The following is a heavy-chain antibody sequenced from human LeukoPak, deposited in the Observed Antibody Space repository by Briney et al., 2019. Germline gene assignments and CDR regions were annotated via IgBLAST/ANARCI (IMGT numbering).Heavy chain of an antibody. J-gene: IGHJ6*03. Sequence: GSLRLSCAASGFTFSTYWMSWVRQAPGRGLEWVANIKQDRSEKYYVDSVKGRFTISRDNAKNSLYLQMNSLRAEDTAVYYCARDRGYYDFWSGPVDYMDVWGKGTTVTVSS. CDR1: GFTFSTYW. D-gene: IGHD3-3*01. CDR3: ARDRGYYDFWSGPVDYMDV. V-gene: IGHV3-7*01. CDR2: IKQDRSEK.